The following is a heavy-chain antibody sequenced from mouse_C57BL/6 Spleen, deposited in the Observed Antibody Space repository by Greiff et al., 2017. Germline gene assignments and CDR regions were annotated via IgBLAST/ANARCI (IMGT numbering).Heavy chain of an antibody. CDR1: GYTFTNYW. D-gene: IGHD1-1*01. CDR2: IYPGGGYT. CDR3: ARRAVVAPDAMDY. V-gene: IGHV1-63*01. J-gene: IGHJ4*01. Sequence: QVQLQQSGAELVRPGTSVKMSCKASGYTFTNYWIGWAKQRPGHGLEWIGDIYPGGGYTNYNEKFKGKATLTADKSSSTAYMQFSSLTSEDSAIXYCARRAVVAPDAMDYWGQGTSVTVSS.